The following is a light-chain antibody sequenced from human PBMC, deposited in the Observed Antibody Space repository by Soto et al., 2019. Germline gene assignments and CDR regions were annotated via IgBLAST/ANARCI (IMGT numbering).Light chain of an antibody. V-gene: IGKV3-20*01. Sequence: LTPSPATLSLSPGKIATLSCRASQSVSSNLAWYQQKPGQAPRLLIYGASTRATGIPARFSGSGSGTDFTLTISRLEPEDFAVYYCQQYGSSPVTFGQGSRLEI. CDR1: QSVSSN. J-gene: IGKJ5*01. CDR2: GAS. CDR3: QQYGSSPVT.